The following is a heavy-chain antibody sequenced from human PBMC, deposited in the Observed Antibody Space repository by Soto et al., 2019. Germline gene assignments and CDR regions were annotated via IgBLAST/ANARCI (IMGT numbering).Heavy chain of an antibody. CDR2: IKSDGSEQ. CDR3: SRENWFQGY. J-gene: IGHJ4*02. Sequence: GWSLRLSCASSVFSFIAYYMTWVRQAPGKGLEWVASIKSDGSEQYYVDSVKGRFTISRDNAKNSLYLQMNSLRAGDTGLYYCSRENWFQGYWGQGTLVTVSS. CDR1: VFSFIAYY. V-gene: IGHV3-7*03. D-gene: IGHD3-10*01.